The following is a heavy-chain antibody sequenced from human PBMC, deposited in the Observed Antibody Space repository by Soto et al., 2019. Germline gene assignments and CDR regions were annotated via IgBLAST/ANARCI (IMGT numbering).Heavy chain of an antibody. V-gene: IGHV3-48*01. J-gene: IGHJ3*02. CDR3: ASRSAGRAFDI. Sequence: EVRLVESGGGLVQPGGSLRLSCVASGFTFSTYSMNWVRQAPGKGPEWVSYISTSSSTIYYADSVTGRFTISRDNAKNSLYLQMSSLRAEDTAVYFCASRSAGRAFDIWGQGTMVTVSS. CDR1: GFTFSTYS. CDR2: ISTSSSTI. D-gene: IGHD6-13*01.